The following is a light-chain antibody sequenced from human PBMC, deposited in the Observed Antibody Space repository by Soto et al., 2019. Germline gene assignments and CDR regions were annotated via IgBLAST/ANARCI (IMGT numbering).Light chain of an antibody. CDR3: QQYYSNSMYT. CDR2: WAS. CDR1: QSVLYSSNNKNY. V-gene: IGKV4-1*01. J-gene: IGKJ2*01. Sequence: DIVMTQSPDSLAVSLGERATINCKSSQSVLYSSNNKNYLAWYQQKPGQPPKLLIYWASTRESVVPDRFSGSGSGTDFTLTISSLQAEDVAVYYCQQYYSNSMYTFGQGTKLEIK.